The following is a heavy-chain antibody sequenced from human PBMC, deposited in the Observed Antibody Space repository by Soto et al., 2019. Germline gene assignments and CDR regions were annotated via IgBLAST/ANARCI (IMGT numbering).Heavy chain of an antibody. CDR3: ARVIVVGGASYYYYYYGMDV. V-gene: IGHV1-69*06. CDR2: IIPIFGTA. J-gene: IGHJ6*02. D-gene: IGHD2-2*01. Sequence: SVKVSCKASGGTFSSYAISWVRQAPGQGLEWMGGIIPIFGTANYAQKFQGRVTITADKSTSTAYMELSSLRSEDTAVYYCARVIVVGGASYYYYYYGMDVWGQGTTVTVSS. CDR1: GGTFSSYA.